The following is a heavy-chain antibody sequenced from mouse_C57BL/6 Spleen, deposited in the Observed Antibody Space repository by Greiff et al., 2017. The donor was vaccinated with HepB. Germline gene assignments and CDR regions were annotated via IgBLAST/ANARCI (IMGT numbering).Heavy chain of an antibody. Sequence: EVQLQQSGPELVKPGASVKISCKASGYSFTGYYMNWVKQSPEKSLEWIGEINPSTGGTTYNQKFKAKATLTVDKSSSTAYMQLKSLTSEDSAVYYCARIYDGYLYAMDYWGQGTSVTVSS. J-gene: IGHJ4*01. D-gene: IGHD2-3*01. CDR3: ARIYDGYLYAMDY. CDR1: GYSFTGYY. V-gene: IGHV1-42*01. CDR2: INPSTGGT.